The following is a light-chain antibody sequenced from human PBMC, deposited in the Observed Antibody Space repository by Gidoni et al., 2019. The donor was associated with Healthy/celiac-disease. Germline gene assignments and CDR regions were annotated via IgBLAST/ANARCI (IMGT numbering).Light chain of an antibody. CDR3: QQSYSTPRT. CDR2: AAS. CDR1: QSISSY. J-gene: IGKJ3*01. Sequence: DIQMTQSPSSLSASGGDRVTITCRASQSISSYLNWYQQKPGKAPKLLIYAASSLQSGVPTRFSGSGSGTDLTLTISSLQPEDFATYYCQQSYSTPRTFGPGTKVDIK. V-gene: IGKV1-39*01.